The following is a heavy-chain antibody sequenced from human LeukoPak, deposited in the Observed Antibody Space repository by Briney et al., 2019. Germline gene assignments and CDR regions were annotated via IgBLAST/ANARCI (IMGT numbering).Heavy chain of an antibody. V-gene: IGHV3-30*03. CDR3: ATYYSSGYYYFDY. CDR1: GFTFSSYG. CDR2: ISYDGSKK. Sequence: GGSLRLSCVASGFTFSSYGMTWVRQAPGKGLEWVAVISYDGSKKFYADSVKGRFTISRDNSKNTLYLQMNSLRPEDTALYYCATYYSSGYYYFDYWGQATMVTVSS. J-gene: IGHJ4*02. D-gene: IGHD6-25*01.